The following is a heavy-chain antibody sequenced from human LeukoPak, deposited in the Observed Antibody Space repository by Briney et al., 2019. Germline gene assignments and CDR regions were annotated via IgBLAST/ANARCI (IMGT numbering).Heavy chain of an antibody. J-gene: IGHJ4*02. D-gene: IGHD3-16*02. CDR1: GGSFSDYY. Sequence: SETLSLTCAVYGGSFSDYYWSWIRQPPGKGLEWIGEINHSGTTNYSPSLKSRVSISVDTSKNQFSLKLNSVTAADAAMYYRASHYSSGSYRHTGSFDSWGQGMLVNVSS. CDR3: ASHYSSGSYRHTGSFDS. CDR2: INHSGTT. V-gene: IGHV4-34*01.